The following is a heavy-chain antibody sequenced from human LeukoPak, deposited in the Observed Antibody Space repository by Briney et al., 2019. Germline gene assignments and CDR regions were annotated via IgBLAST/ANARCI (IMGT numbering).Heavy chain of an antibody. CDR1: GGSISPYY. J-gene: IGHJ3*02. D-gene: IGHD3-10*01. V-gene: IGHV4-59*01. CDR3: ARAYYYGSGTFDI. Sequence: SETLSLTCTVSGGSISPYYWSWIRQPPGKGLEWIGYIYYTGSTYYNPSLKSRATISIDTSKNQFSLKLTSVTAADTAVYYCARAYYYGSGTFDIWGQGTMVTVSS. CDR2: IYYTGST.